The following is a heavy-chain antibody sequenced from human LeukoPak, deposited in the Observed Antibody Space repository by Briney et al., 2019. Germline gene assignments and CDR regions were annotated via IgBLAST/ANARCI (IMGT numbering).Heavy chain of an antibody. J-gene: IGHJ6*03. Sequence: GGSLRLSCAASGFTFSDYYMSWIRQAPGKGMERVSYISSSGSTIYYEDSVQGRFTISRDNAKNSLYLQMNSLRAEDTAVYYCARDTGYSYGYGYYYYMDVWGKGTTVTVAS. D-gene: IGHD5-18*01. CDR2: ISSSGSTI. V-gene: IGHV3-11*04. CDR1: GFTFSDYY. CDR3: ARDTGYSYGYGYYYYMDV.